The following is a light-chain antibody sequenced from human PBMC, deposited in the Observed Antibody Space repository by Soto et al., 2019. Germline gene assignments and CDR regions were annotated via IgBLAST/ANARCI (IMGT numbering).Light chain of an antibody. CDR1: SSNIEKNG. CDR2: YDD. CDR3: AAWDDSLNGYV. V-gene: IGLV1-36*01. Sequence: QSVLTQPPSVSEAPRQRVTISCSGSSSNIEKNGVNSYQQLPGKAPKLLIYYDDLVPSGVSDRFSASKSGTSASLAISGRQSEDEADYYCAAWDDSLNGYVFGTGTKVTVL. J-gene: IGLJ1*01.